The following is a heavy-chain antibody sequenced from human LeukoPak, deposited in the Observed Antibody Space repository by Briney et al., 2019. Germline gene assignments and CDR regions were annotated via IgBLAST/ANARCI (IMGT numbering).Heavy chain of an antibody. D-gene: IGHD3-10*01. V-gene: IGHV3-23*01. CDR2: ISGSGGST. CDR1: GFAFSNYA. CDR3: ARHVREFDAFDI. Sequence: QPGGSLRLSCAASGFAFSNYAVNWVRQAPGRGLEWVSAISGSGGSTSYADSVKGRFTISRDYSKNTLYLQMSSLRAEDTAVYYCARHVREFDAFDIWGQGTMVTVSS. J-gene: IGHJ3*02.